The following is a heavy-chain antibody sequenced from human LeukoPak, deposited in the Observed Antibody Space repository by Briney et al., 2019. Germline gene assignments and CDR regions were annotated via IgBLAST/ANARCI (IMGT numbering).Heavy chain of an antibody. CDR2: IIPIFGTA. V-gene: IGHV1-69*05. CDR3: ARSYCGGDCYSYFDY. D-gene: IGHD2-21*02. J-gene: IGHJ4*02. CDR1: GGTFSSYA. Sequence: SVKVSCKASGGTFSSYAISWVRQAPGQGLEWMGRIIPIFGTANYAQKFQGRVTIATDESTSTAYMEPSSLRSEDTAVYYCARSYCGGDCYSYFDYWGQGTLVTVSS.